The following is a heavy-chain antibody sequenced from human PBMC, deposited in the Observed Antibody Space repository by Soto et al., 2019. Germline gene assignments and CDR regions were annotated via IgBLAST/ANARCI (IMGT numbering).Heavy chain of an antibody. CDR2: INHSGST. D-gene: IGHD3-10*01. Sequence: SQPKCLPCTVADGYIISSDYYRDWIRKPPGQGLEWIGEINHSGSTNYNPSLKSRVTISVDTSKNQFSLKLSSVTAADTAVYYCARGYYGSGSYYVYYYGMDVWGQGTTVTVS. CDR1: DGYIISSDYY. V-gene: IGHV4-39*07. CDR3: ARGYYGSGSYYVYYYGMDV. J-gene: IGHJ6*02.